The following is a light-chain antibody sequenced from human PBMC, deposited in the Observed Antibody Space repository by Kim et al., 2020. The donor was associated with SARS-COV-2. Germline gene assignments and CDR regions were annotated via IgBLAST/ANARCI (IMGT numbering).Light chain of an antibody. CDR1: QGISNY. CDR3: QQYKSNPWT. J-gene: IGKJ1*01. CDR2: AAS. Sequence: ASVGDSGTITCRASQGISNYLAWVQQKPGKAPTSLIYAASSLHSGVPSKFSGSGSGTDFTLTISSLQPDDFATYYCQQYKSNPWTFGQGTKVDIK. V-gene: IGKV1-16*02.